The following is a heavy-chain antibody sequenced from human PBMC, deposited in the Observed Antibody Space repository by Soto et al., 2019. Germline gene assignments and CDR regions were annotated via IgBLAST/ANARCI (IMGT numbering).Heavy chain of an antibody. J-gene: IGHJ5*02. CDR3: ARHYGYSYGHDFDP. V-gene: IGHV4-59*08. CDR2: INYSGST. Sequence: PSETLSLTCTVSGGSIRSYYWNWIRQPPGKGLEWIGYINYSGSTNYNPSLKSRVTISVDTSKNQFSLKLRSVTAADTAVYYCARHYGYSYGHDFDPWGQGTLVTVSS. D-gene: IGHD5-18*01. CDR1: GGSIRSYY.